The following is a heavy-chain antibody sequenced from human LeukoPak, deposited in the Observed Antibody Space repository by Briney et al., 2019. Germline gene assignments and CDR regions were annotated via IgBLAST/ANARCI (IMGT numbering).Heavy chain of an antibody. CDR1: GFTFRRYW. V-gene: IGHV3-74*01. CDR2: MNSDGSST. CDR3: ARDLNYVFDY. J-gene: IGHJ4*02. D-gene: IGHD1-7*01. Sequence: PGGSLRLSCAASGFTFRRYWMHWVRQAPGKGLVWVSRMNSDGSSTSYADSVKGRFTISRDNAKNTLYLQMNSLRAEDTAVYYCARDLNYVFDYWGLGTLVTVSS.